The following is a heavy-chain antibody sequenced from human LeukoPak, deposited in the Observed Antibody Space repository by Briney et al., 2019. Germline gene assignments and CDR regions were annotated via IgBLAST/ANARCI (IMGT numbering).Heavy chain of an antibody. CDR2: IIPILGIA. J-gene: IGHJ6*02. CDR3: ARGGRAAAGYYYYGMDV. CDR1: GGTFSIYA. D-gene: IGHD6-13*01. V-gene: IGHV1-69*04. Sequence: GASVKVSCTASGGTFSIYAISWVRQAPGQGREWMGRIIPILGIANYAQEFQGRVTITADKSTSTAYMELSSLRSEDTAVYYCARGGRAAAGYYYYGMDVWGQGTTVTVSS.